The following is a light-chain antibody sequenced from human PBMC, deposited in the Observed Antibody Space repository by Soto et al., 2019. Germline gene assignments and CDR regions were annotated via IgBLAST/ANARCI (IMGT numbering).Light chain of an antibody. V-gene: IGKV2D-29*02. Sequence: DVVMTQTPLSLSVAPGQPASISCKYSQSLLHITGETFLFWYLQKPGHSPQLLIYEVSTRVSGVPDRFSGSGAGTDFTLEISRVETDDVGIYYCMQSTQLPPTFGQGTLLGIE. CDR2: EVS. CDR3: MQSTQLPPT. CDR1: QSLLHITGETF. J-gene: IGKJ5*01.